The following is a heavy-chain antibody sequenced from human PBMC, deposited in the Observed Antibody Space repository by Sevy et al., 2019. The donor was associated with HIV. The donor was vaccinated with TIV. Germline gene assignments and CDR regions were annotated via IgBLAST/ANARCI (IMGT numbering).Heavy chain of an antibody. Sequence: GGSLRLSCAASGFTFSTYTMNWVRQAPGKGLEWVSSISSSSSYIYYADSVKGGLTSSRDNGKNSLYLQMNSLRVEDTAVYYCARAAYYCSTTSCYIDYWGQGTLVTVSS. CDR1: GFTFSTYT. CDR2: ISSSSSYI. V-gene: IGHV3-21*01. D-gene: IGHD2-2*02. J-gene: IGHJ4*02. CDR3: ARAAYYCSTTSCYIDY.